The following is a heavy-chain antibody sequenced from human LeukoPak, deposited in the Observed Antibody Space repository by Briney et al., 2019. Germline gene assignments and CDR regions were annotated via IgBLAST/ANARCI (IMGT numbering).Heavy chain of an antibody. CDR1: GFTFSSYA. J-gene: IGHJ4*02. CDR2: ISDRDHNT. D-gene: IGHD5/OR15-5a*01. V-gene: IGHV3-23*01. Sequence: PGGSLSLSCAASGFTFSSYAMTWVRQAPGKGLEWVSSISDRDHNTYYADSVKGRFTISRDNSKNTLYLQMNSLRAEDTAVYYCPKGGLSRAGLNFWGQGTLVTVSS. CDR3: PKGGLSRAGLNF.